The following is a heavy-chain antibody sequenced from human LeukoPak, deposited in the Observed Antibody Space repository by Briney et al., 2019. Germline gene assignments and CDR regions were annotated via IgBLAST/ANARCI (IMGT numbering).Heavy chain of an antibody. J-gene: IGHJ4*02. D-gene: IGHD3-22*01. Sequence: ASVKVSCKASGYTFTSYDINWVRQATGQGLEWMGWMNPNSGNTGYAQKFQGRVTMTRNTSISTAYMELSSLRSEDTAVYYCARGLSENFPIDSSGYLSLVFDYWGQGTLVTVSS. CDR1: GYTFTSYD. CDR2: MNPNSGNT. CDR3: ARGLSENFPIDSSGYLSLVFDY. V-gene: IGHV1-8*01.